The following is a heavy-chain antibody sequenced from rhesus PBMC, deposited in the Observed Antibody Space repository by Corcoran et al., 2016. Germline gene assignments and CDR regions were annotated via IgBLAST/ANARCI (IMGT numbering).Heavy chain of an antibody. V-gene: IGHV4-73*01. CDR2: LDGSSAST. Sequence: VKLPQWGDGLVKPSETLSLTCAVSGGSISGSCYWSWMRQAPGKGLEWIGKLDGSSASTNYNPSLKNRVTISKDTSKNQISLKLSSVTAADTAVYFCARSAHSSGWYFGYWGQGVLVTVSS. CDR1: GGSISGSCY. J-gene: IGHJ4*01. D-gene: IGHD6-31*01. CDR3: ARSAHSSGWYFGY.